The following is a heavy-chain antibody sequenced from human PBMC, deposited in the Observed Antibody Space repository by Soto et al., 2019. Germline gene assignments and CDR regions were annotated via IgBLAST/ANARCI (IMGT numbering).Heavy chain of an antibody. CDR1: GFTFSSFW. CDR2: INPDGSEK. J-gene: IGHJ4*02. Sequence: GGSLRLSCAASGFTFSSFWMDWVRQAPGKGLEWVANINPDGSEKHYVDSVKGRFTISRDNAKNSLYLQMSSLTAEDSALYYCSRSLDFWGQCTRVTVSS. CDR3: SRSLDF. V-gene: IGHV3-7*01.